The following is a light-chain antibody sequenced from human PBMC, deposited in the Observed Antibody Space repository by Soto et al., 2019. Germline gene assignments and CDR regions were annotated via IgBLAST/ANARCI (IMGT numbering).Light chain of an antibody. J-gene: IGLJ1*01. CDR2: NVN. CDR3: SSYATTSTLYV. CDR1: SSDVGGYNY. V-gene: IGLV2-14*03. Sequence: QSVLTQPASVSGSPGQSITISCTGTSSDVGGYNYVSWYQQHPGKVPKLIIYNVNDRPSGISNRFSGSKSGNTASLTISGLQTEDEADYYCSSYATTSTLYVFATGTKLTVL.